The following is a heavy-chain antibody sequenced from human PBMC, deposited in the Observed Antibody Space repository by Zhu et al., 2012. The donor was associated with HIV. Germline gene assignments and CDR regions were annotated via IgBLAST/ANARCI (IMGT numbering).Heavy chain of an antibody. CDR3: ALMSSSYSNWFDP. CDR1: GGSFSGYY. CDR2: INHSGST. J-gene: IGHJ5*02. Sequence: QVQLQQWGAGLLKPSETLSLTCAVYGGSFSGYYWSWIRQPPGKGLEWIGEINHSGSTNYNPSLKSRVTISVDTSKNQFSLKLSSVTAADTAVYYCALMSSSYSNWFDPWGQGTLVTVSS. D-gene: IGHD6-13*01. V-gene: IGHV4-34*01.